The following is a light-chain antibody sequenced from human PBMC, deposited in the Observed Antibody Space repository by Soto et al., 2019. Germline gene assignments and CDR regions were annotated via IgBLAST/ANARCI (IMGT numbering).Light chain of an antibody. CDR2: AAS. V-gene: IGKV1-39*01. CDR3: QQGYSTSFA. CDR1: QSISSY. Sequence: DIQRTQSPFSLSASVGDRVTITCRASQSISSYLNWYQQKPGKAPNLLIYAASSLQSGVPSRFSGSASGTDFTLTISSLHPEDFATYYCQQGYSTSFAFGQGTKLDIK. J-gene: IGKJ2*01.